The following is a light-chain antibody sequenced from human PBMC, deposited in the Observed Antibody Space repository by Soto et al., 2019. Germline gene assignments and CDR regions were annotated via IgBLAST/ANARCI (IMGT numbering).Light chain of an antibody. CDR2: GAS. CDR1: QDISSW. J-gene: IGKJ4*01. Sequence: DIQVTQSPSSVSAIVGDRVTITCRASQDISSWLAWYQQKPGKAPQLLIRGASSLQTGVPSRFSGSGSGTDFTLTISSLQPEDFATYYCQQAYSFPITFGGATKVDIK. V-gene: IGKV1D-12*01. CDR3: QQAYSFPIT.